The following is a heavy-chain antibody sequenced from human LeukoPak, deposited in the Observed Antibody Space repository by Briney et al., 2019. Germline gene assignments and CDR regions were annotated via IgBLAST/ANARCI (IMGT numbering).Heavy chain of an antibody. CDR3: ARIIIMSYRYFDY. J-gene: IGHJ4*02. D-gene: IGHD3-16*01. CDR2: IYYSGST. Sequence: SETLSLTCTVSGGSISSHYCSWIRQPPGKGLEWIGFIYYSGSTNYNPSLKSRVTMSVDTSKNQFSLKLTSVTAADTAVYYCARIIIMSYRYFDYWGQGTLVTVSS. V-gene: IGHV4-59*11. CDR1: GGSISSHY.